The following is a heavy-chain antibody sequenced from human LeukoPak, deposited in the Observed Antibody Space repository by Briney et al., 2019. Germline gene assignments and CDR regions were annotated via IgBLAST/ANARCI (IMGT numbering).Heavy chain of an antibody. CDR2: ISASDSST. J-gene: IGHJ4*02. Sequence: GGSLRLSCAASGFTFSSYAINWVRQAPGKGLEWVSVISASDSSTYYADSVKGRFSISRDNSKNTLYLQMNSLKAEDTAIYYCAKLPNTGSYFYYWGQGTLVTVSS. CDR1: GFTFSSYA. V-gene: IGHV3-23*01. D-gene: IGHD1-26*01. CDR3: AKLPNTGSYFYY.